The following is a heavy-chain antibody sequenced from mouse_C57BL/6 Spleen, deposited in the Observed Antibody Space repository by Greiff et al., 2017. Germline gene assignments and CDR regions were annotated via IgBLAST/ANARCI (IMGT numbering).Heavy chain of an antibody. CDR2: ISYDGSN. CDR1: GYSITSGYY. V-gene: IGHV3-6*01. Sequence: EVKLQESGPGLVKPSQSLSLTCSVTGYSITSGYYWNWIRQFPGNKLEWMGYISYDGSNNYNPSLKNRISITRDTSKNQFFLKLNSVTTEDTATYYCARGRLRPFDYAMDYWGQGTSVTVSS. J-gene: IGHJ4*01. D-gene: IGHD2-4*01. CDR3: ARGRLRPFDYAMDY.